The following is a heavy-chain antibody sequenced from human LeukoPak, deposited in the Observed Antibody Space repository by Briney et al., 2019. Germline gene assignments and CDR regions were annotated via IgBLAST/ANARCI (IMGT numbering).Heavy chain of an antibody. CDR1: GFTFSTYN. V-gene: IGHV3-21*01. CDR2: ITSSSTYI. Sequence: PGGSLRLSCAASGFTFSTYNMNWVRQAPGKGLEWVSSITSSSTYIYYADSVNGRFTISRDNAKNSLYLQMNSLRAEDTAVYYCARDPYSGGYGDYYYYYMDLWGQGTTVTISS. CDR3: ARDPYSGGYGDYYYYYMDL. D-gene: IGHD1-26*01. J-gene: IGHJ6*03.